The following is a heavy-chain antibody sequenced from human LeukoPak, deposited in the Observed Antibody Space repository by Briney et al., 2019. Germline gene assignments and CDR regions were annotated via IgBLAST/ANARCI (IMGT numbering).Heavy chain of an antibody. CDR1: GFTFSSYA. CDR3: AKDLRSRGSGSYQPST. D-gene: IGHD3-10*01. CDR2: ISGSGGST. J-gene: IGHJ5*02. V-gene: IGHV3-23*01. Sequence: PGGSLRLSCAASGFTFSSYAMSWVRQAPGKGLEWVSAISGSGGSTYYADSVKGRFTISRDNSKNTLYLQMNSLRAEDTAVYYCAKDLRSRGSGSYQPSTWGQGTLVTVSS.